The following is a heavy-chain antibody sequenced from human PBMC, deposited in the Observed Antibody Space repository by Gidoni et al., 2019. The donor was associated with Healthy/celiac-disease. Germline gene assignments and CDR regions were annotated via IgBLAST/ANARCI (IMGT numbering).Heavy chain of an antibody. V-gene: IGHV5-51*01. Sequence: EVQLVQSGAEVKKPGESLKISCKGSGYSSTRYWLGWVRQMPVKGLEWMGIIYPGDFDTRYSPSFQGQVTISADKSIRTAYRQWSSLKASDTAMYYCARHRPRDYDYPYFDYWGQGTLVTVSS. CDR2: IYPGDFDT. CDR1: GYSSTRYW. CDR3: ARHRPRDYDYPYFDY. D-gene: IGHD3-16*01. J-gene: IGHJ4*02.